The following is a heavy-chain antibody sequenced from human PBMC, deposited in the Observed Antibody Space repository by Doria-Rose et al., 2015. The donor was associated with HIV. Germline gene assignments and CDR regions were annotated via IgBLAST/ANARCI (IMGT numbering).Heavy chain of an antibody. Sequence: DVSWVRQATGHGLEWMGWMNPNSTNTGYAQKFQGRVTMTRDTSISTAYMELSSLTSEDTAVYDCARGGTRWPFDYWGQGTLVTVSS. D-gene: IGHD4-17*01. CDR3: ARGGTRWPFDY. CDR2: MNPNSTNT. J-gene: IGHJ4*02. V-gene: IGHV1-8*01. CDR1: D.